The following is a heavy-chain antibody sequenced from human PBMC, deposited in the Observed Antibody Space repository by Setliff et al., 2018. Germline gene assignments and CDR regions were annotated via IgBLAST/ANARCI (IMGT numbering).Heavy chain of an antibody. CDR2: IYDRGST. Sequence: SETLSLTCTVSGGSISSSTNYWGWIRQPPGKGLEWIGNIYDRGSTHYNPSLKSRVTISEDTSKSQSSLKLSSVTAADTAVYYCARRETYYNFWSGYYAYWGQGTLVTVSS. CDR3: ARRETYYNFWSGYYAY. D-gene: IGHD3-3*01. J-gene: IGHJ4*02. V-gene: IGHV4-39*07. CDR1: GGSISSSTNY.